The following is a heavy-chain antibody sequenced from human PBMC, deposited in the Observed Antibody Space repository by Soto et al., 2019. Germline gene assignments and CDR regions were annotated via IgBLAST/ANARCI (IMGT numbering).Heavy chain of an antibody. CDR2: IYPDDSET. CDR1: GFNFINYW. CDR3: ARFFCFSPNCNRGMDV. J-gene: IGHJ6*02. D-gene: IGHD1-1*01. V-gene: IGHV5-51*01. Sequence: GESLKISCRGSGFNFINYWIAWVRQMPGKGLEWMGMIYPDDSETRYSPSFQGQVTISADMSINTAYLQWSSLKASDTAMYYCARFFCFSPNCNRGMDVWGQGTTVTVSS.